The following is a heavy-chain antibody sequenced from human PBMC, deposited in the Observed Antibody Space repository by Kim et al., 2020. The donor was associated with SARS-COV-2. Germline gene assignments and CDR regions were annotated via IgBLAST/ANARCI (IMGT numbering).Heavy chain of an antibody. J-gene: IGHJ4*02. Sequence: ESVKGRVTISRDNPKNTVYLQMNSLRAEDTAVYYCAKDRYSFGVVSPVDYWGQGTLVTVSS. CDR3: AKDRYSFGVVSPVDY. D-gene: IGHD3-3*01. V-gene: IGHV3-23*01.